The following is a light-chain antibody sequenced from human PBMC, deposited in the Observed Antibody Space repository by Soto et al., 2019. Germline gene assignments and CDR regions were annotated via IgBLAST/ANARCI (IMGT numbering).Light chain of an antibody. Sequence: DIQMTQSPSTLSASAGDRVTIIWPTQQSISSWLAWYQQKPGKAPKLLIYDASSLESGVPSSSSGSGSGTEFTLTISSLQPDDFTTYYCQRYSSYWTFGQGTKVDI. CDR2: DAS. CDR3: QRYSSYWT. J-gene: IGKJ1*01. V-gene: IGKV1-5*02. CDR1: QSISSW.